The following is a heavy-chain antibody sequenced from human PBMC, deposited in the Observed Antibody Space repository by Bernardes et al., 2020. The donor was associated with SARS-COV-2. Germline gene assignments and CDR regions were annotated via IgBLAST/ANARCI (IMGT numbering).Heavy chain of an antibody. CDR2: IKQDGSEK. J-gene: IGHJ5*02. Sequence: GGSLRLSCAASGFTFSSYWMSWVRQAPGKGLEWVANIKQDGSEKYYVDSVKGRFTISRDNAKNSLYLQMNSLRAEDTAVYYCARDRLWFRDGSWFDPWGQGTLVTVSS. CDR1: GFTFSSYW. V-gene: IGHV3-7*01. CDR3: ARDRLWFRDGSWFDP. D-gene: IGHD3-10*01.